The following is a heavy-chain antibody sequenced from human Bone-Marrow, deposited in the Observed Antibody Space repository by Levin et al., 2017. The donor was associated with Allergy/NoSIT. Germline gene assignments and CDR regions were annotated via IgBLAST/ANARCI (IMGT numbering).Heavy chain of an antibody. CDR3: ARVAGKNGVDQH. CDR2: IYYSGST. V-gene: IGHV4-39*07. D-gene: IGHD2-15*01. J-gene: IGHJ1*01. Sequence: PSQTLSLTCTVSGGSISSSSYYWGWIRQPPGKGLEWIGSIYYSGSTYYNPSLKSRVTISVDTSKNQFSLKLSSVTAADTAVYYCARVAGKNGVDQHWGQGTLVTVSS. CDR1: GGSISSSSYY.